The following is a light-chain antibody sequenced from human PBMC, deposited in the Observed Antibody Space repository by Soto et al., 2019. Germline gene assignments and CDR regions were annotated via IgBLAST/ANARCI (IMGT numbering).Light chain of an antibody. Sequence: QSALTQPASVSVSPGQSITISCTGTRRDVGGYNYVSWYQQYPVKSPKRLIYEVTHRPSGVSNRFSGSKSGNTASLTISGLQAEDEADYYCSSYTISNTLPFVFGTGTKVTVL. CDR2: EVT. J-gene: IGLJ1*01. CDR1: RRDVGGYNY. V-gene: IGLV2-14*01. CDR3: SSYTISNTLPFV.